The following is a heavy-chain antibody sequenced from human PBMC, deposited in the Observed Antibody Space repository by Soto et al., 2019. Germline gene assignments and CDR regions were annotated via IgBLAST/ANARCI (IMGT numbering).Heavy chain of an antibody. CDR3: AHPRGYGVFDAYDI. J-gene: IGHJ3*02. Sequence: ASVKVSCKASGYSFTTFGISWVRQAPGQGLEWMGWISAYTGNTDYSQMVQGRVTMTTDTSTNTAYMELRSLRIEDTAVYYCAHPRGYGVFDAYDIWGQGTMVTVSS. CDR2: ISAYTGNT. V-gene: IGHV1-18*01. CDR1: GYSFTTFG. D-gene: IGHD4-17*01.